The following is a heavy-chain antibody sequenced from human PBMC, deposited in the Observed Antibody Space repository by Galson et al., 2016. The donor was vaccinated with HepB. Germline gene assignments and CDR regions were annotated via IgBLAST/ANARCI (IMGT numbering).Heavy chain of an antibody. J-gene: IGHJ2*01. CDR3: ARPLMDCRGRTCYSEGYFAL. D-gene: IGHD2-15*01. CDR1: GYKFTNYW. CDR2: MYPDDSDT. V-gene: IGHV5-51*03. Sequence: QSGAEVKKPGESLKISCKGSGYKFTNYWIAWVRQMPGKGLEWLGTMYPDDSDTRYSPSFQGQVTISADKSISAAYQQWSSLKASDTAIYSCARPLMDCRGRTCYSEGYFALWGRGTVVTVSS.